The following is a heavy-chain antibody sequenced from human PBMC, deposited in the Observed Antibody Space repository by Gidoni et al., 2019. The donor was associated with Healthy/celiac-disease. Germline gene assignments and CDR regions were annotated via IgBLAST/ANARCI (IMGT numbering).Heavy chain of an antibody. D-gene: IGHD5-18*01. CDR3: ARDEGYSYEPREFDY. V-gene: IGHV3-48*03. Sequence: EVQLVESGGGLVQPGGSLRLSCAASGFTFSSYEMNWVRQAPGKGLEWVSYISSSGSTIYYADSVKGRFTISRDNAKNSLYLQMNSLRAEDTAVYYCARDEGYSYEPREFDYWGQGTLVTVSS. J-gene: IGHJ4*02. CDR2: ISSSGSTI. CDR1: GFTFSSYE.